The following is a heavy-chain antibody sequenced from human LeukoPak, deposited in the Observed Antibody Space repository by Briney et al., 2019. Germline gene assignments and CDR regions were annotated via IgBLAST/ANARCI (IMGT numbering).Heavy chain of an antibody. CDR3: ASLGYSYGFDDY. CDR1: SGSISTSNYY. Sequence: PSETLSLTCTVSSGSISTSNYYWGWVRQPPGKALEWIGNIFYSGSTYYSPSLKSRVTISLDTSRNQFSLKLSSVTAADTAVYYCASLGYSYGFDDYWGQGTLVTVSS. CDR2: IFYSGST. J-gene: IGHJ4*02. V-gene: IGHV4-39*07. D-gene: IGHD5-18*01.